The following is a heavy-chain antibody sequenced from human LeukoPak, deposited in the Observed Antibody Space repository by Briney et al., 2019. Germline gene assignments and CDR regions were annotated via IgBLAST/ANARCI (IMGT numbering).Heavy chain of an antibody. Sequence: SETLSLTCAVCGGSFSGYYWSWIRQPPGKGLEWIGEINHSGSTNYNPSLKSRVTISVDTSKNQFSLKLSSVTAADTAVYYCARGQNYYFDYWGQGTLVTVSS. CDR3: ARGQNYYFDY. CDR1: GGSFSGYY. V-gene: IGHV4-34*01. CDR2: INHSGST. J-gene: IGHJ4*02.